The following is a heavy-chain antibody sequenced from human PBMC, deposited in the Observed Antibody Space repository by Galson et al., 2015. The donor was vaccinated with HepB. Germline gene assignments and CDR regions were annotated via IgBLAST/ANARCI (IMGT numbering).Heavy chain of an antibody. CDR1: GYTFTSYG. Sequence: SVKVSCKASGYTFTSYGISWVRQAPGQGLEWMGWISAYNGNTNYAQKLQGRVTMTTDTSTSTAYMELRSLRSDDTAVYYCARDHPYYDILTGYQFLGWFDPWGQGTLVTVSS. V-gene: IGHV1-18*04. D-gene: IGHD3-9*01. J-gene: IGHJ5*02. CDR3: ARDHPYYDILTGYQFLGWFDP. CDR2: ISAYNGNT.